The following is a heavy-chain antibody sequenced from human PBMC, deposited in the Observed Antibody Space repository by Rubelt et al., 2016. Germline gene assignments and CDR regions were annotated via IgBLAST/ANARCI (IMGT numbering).Heavy chain of an antibody. D-gene: IGHD5-12*01. CDR3: ARGQSGYDSN. V-gene: IGHV3-66*01. CDR1: GFTVSSNY. Sequence: EVQLVESGGGLVQPGGSLRLSCAASGFTVSSNYMSWVRQAPGKGLEWVSVIYSGGSNDDGDSVNGRCHISKGNSKDTPYVQRNSLGAGDTGVYYCARGQSGYDSNWGQGTLVTVSS. CDR2: IYSGGSN. J-gene: IGHJ4*02.